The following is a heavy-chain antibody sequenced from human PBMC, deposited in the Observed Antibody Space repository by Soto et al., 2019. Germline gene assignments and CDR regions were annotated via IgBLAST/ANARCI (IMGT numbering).Heavy chain of an antibody. D-gene: IGHD5-12*01. CDR2: ISYDGSNK. V-gene: IGHV3-30*18. Sequence: QVQLVESGGGVVQPGRSLRLSCAASGFTFSSYGMHWVRQAPGKGLEWVAVISYDGSNKYYADSVKGRFTISRDNSKNTLYLQMNSLRAEDTAVYYCAKEFLSGYDSPLYYWGQGTLVTVS. J-gene: IGHJ4*02. CDR1: GFTFSSYG. CDR3: AKEFLSGYDSPLYY.